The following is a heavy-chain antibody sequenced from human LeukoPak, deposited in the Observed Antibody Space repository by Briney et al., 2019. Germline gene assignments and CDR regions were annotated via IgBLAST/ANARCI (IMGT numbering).Heavy chain of an antibody. J-gene: IGHJ4*02. V-gene: IGHV3-48*03. Sequence: PGGSLRLSCAASGFTFSSYEMNWVRQAPGKGLEWVSYISSSGSTIYYADSVKGRFTISRDDAKNSLYLQMNSLRAEDTAVYYCARVSAGAKGGYWGQGTLVTVSS. CDR2: ISSSGSTI. CDR1: GFTFSSYE. CDR3: ARVSAGAKGGY. D-gene: IGHD1-26*01.